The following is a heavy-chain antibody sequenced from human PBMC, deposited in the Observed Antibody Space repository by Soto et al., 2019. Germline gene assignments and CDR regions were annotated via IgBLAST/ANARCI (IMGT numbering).Heavy chain of an antibody. CDR2: ISYDGSNK. Sequence: GGSLRLSCAASGFTFSSYAMHWVRQAPGKGLEWVAVISYDGSNKYYADSVKGRFTISRDNSKNTLYLQMNSLRAEDTAVYYCARVAARIAAAGIHYYYYRMDVCGQGTTVTVSS. J-gene: IGHJ6*02. V-gene: IGHV3-30-3*01. D-gene: IGHD6-13*01. CDR3: ARVAARIAAAGIHYYYYRMDV. CDR1: GFTFSSYA.